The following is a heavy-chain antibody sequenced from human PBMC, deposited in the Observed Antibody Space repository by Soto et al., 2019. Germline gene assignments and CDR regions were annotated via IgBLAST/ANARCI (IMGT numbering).Heavy chain of an antibody. CDR1: GFTFSAFG. CDR2: SVAGSGNT. J-gene: IGHJ4*02. CDR3: AGVAELGSGRRYFDH. Sequence: QVQLVQSGAEVTKPGASVKVSCKTSGFTFSAFGVTWVRQAPGQGLEWMARSVAGSGNTVYAQNFQGRVTVTTDTSTNAAYMERRSMTSDDTAVYYGAGVAELGSGRRYFDHWGQGTLVTVSS. V-gene: IGHV1-18*01. D-gene: IGHD3-10*01.